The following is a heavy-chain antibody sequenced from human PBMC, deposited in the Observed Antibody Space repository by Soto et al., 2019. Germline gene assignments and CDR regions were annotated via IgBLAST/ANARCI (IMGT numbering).Heavy chain of an antibody. D-gene: IGHD2-2*01. V-gene: IGHV3-21*01. CDR3: ARAHCSSTGCYPYYGMDV. J-gene: IGHJ6*02. CDR1: GLTLSSYS. CDR2: ISSSSRYT. Sequence: GGSLRLSCAAFGLTLSSYSMDWVRQAPGKGLEWVSSISSSSRYTYNADSGKGRFTISRDNAKNSLYLKMNSLRAEDTAVYYCARAHCSSTGCYPYYGMDVWGQGTTVTVSS.